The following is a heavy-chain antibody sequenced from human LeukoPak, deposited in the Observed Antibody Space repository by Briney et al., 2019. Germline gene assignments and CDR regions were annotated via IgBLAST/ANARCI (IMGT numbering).Heavy chain of an antibody. Sequence: AGGSLRLSCAASGFTFDDYGMSWVRQAPGKGLEWVSGINWNGGSTGYADSVKGRFTISRDNAKNSLYLQMNSLRAEDTALYHCARDFGYDSSGYYYPGSDYWGQGTLVTVSP. J-gene: IGHJ4*02. CDR3: ARDFGYDSSGYYYPGSDY. D-gene: IGHD3-22*01. V-gene: IGHV3-20*01. CDR2: INWNGGST. CDR1: GFTFDDYG.